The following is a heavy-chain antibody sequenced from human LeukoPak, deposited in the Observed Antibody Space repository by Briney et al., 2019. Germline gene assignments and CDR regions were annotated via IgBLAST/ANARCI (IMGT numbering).Heavy chain of an antibody. J-gene: IGHJ4*02. D-gene: IGHD3-22*01. CDR1: GFTFSSYW. CDR3: ARELKPTYYYDSSGYYYDY. V-gene: IGHV3-7*04. Sequence: GGSLRLSCAASGFTFSSYWMSWVRQAPGKGLEWVANMKQDGSEKYYVDSVKGRFTISRDNAKNSLYLQMNSLRAEDTAVYYCARELKPTYYYDSSGYYYDYWGQGTLVTVSS. CDR2: MKQDGSEK.